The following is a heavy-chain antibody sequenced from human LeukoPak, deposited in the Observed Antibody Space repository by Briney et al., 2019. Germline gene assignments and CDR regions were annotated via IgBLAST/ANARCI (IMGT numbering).Heavy chain of an antibody. J-gene: IGHJ4*02. V-gene: IGHV4-39*01. D-gene: IGHD3-22*01. CDR1: GGSISSSSYY. CDR3: ARHGDYYDSSGLDY. CDR2: IYYSGST. Sequence: SETLPLTCTVSGGSISSSSYYWGWIRQPPGKGLEWIGSIYYSGSTYYNPSLKSRVTISVDTSKNQFSLKLSSVTAADTAVYYCARHGDYYDSSGLDYWGQGTLVTVSS.